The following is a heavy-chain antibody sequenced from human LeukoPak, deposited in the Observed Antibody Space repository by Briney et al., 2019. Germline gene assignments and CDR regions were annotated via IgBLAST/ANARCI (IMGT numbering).Heavy chain of an antibody. CDR2: IIPIFGTA. CDR1: VGTFSSYA. CDR3: ARYSDRAYYGFFDY. D-gene: IGHD3-3*01. J-gene: IGHJ4*02. V-gene: IGHV1-69*05. Sequence: ASVKVSCKASVGTFSSYAISWVRQAPGQGLEWMGGIIPIFGTANYAQKFQGRVTITTDESTSTAYMELSSLRSEDPAVYYCARYSDRAYYGFFDYWGQGTLVTVSS.